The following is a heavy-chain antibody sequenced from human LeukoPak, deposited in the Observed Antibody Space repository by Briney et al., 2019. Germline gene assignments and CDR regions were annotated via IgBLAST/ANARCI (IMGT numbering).Heavy chain of an antibody. CDR2: IKQDGSEK. J-gene: IGHJ1*01. Sequence: GGSLRLSCAASGLTFSRHWMSWVRQAPGKGLEWVANIKQDGSEKYYVDSVKGRFTTSRDNAKNSLYLQMSSLRAEDTAVYYCASLPVAGTGNFQHWGQGTLVTVSP. CDR3: ASLPVAGTGNFQH. D-gene: IGHD6-13*01. CDR1: GLTFSRHW. V-gene: IGHV3-7*03.